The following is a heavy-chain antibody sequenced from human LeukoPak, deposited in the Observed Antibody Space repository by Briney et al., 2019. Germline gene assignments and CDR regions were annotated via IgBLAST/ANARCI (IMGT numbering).Heavy chain of an antibody. J-gene: IGHJ6*02. CDR1: GYTFTSYD. D-gene: IGHD2-2*01. V-gene: IGHV1-8*01. Sequence: ASVKVSCKASGYTFTSYDINWVRQATGQGLEWMGWMNPNSGNTGYAQKFQGRVAMTRNTSISTAYMELSSLRSEDTAVYYCAVPAAMSYYYYGMDVWGQGTTVTVSS. CDR3: AVPAAMSYYYYGMDV. CDR2: MNPNSGNT.